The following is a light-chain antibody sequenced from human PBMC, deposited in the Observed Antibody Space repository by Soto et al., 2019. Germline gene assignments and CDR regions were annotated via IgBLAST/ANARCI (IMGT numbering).Light chain of an antibody. Sequence: DIQMTQPPSSLSASVGDRVTITCQASQDISNYLNWYQQKPGKAPKLLIYDASKLETGVPSRFSGSGSGTDFTFTISSLQPEDIATYYCQQYDNLPPLFTFGPGTKVDIK. V-gene: IGKV1-33*01. CDR1: QDISNY. CDR3: QQYDNLPPLFT. CDR2: DAS. J-gene: IGKJ3*01.